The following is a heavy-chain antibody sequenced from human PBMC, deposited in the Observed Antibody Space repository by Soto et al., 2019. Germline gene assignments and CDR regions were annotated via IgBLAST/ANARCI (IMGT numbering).Heavy chain of an antibody. J-gene: IGHJ4*02. CDR2: IYPGDSDT. CDR1: GYSFTSYW. V-gene: IGHV5-51*01. CDR3: ARHYYGSGSYYTIDY. Sequence: PGESLKISCKGSGYSFTSYWIGWVRQMPGKGLEWMGIIYPGDSDTRYSPSFQGQVTISADKSISTAYLQWSSLKASDTAMYYCARHYYGSGSYYTIDYWGQGTLVTVSS. D-gene: IGHD3-10*01.